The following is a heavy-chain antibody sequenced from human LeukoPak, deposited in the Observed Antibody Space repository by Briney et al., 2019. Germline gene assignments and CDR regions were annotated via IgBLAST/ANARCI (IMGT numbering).Heavy chain of an antibody. CDR2: IIPILGIA. V-gene: IGHV1-69*04. Sequence: SVKVSCKASGGTFSSYAISWVRQAPGQGLEWMGRIIPILGIANYAQKFQGRVTITADKSTSTAYMGLSSLRSEDTAVYYCARDVVRGSYGDYWGQGTLVTVSS. D-gene: IGHD1-26*01. CDR1: GGTFSSYA. J-gene: IGHJ4*02. CDR3: ARDVVRGSYGDY.